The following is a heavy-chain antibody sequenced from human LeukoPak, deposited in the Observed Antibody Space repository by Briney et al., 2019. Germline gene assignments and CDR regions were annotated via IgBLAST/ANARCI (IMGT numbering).Heavy chain of an antibody. CDR3: ARNGDYDY. V-gene: IGHV3-53*01. CDR1: GFTVSSNY. CDR2: INSGGT. J-gene: IGHJ4*02. Sequence: PGGSLRLSCAASGFTVSSNYMSWARQAPGKGLEWVSVINSGGTYYADSVKGRFSISRDNSKNTLYLQMSSLRAEDTAVYYCARNGDYDYWGQGTLVTVSS. D-gene: IGHD4-17*01.